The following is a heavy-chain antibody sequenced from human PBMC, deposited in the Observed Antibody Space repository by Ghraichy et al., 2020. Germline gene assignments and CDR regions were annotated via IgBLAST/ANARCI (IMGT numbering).Heavy chain of an antibody. J-gene: IGHJ6*02. CDR2: ISGSGGST. V-gene: IGHV3-23*01. CDR3: AKWNSGSYYLPYYYGMEV. Sequence: GGSLRLSCAASGFTFSSYAMSWVRQAPGKGLEWVSAISGSGGSTYYADSVTGRFTITRDNSKNTLYLQMNSLSAENTAVYYYAKWNSGSYYLPYYYGMEVWGQRTTVTVFS. CDR1: GFTFSSYA. D-gene: IGHD1-26*01.